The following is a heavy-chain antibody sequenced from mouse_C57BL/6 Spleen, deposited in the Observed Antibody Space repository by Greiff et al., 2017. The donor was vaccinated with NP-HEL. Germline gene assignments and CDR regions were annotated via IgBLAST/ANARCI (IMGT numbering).Heavy chain of an antibody. V-gene: IGHV1-52*01. CDR1: GYTFTSYW. D-gene: IGHD2-5*01. CDR3: ARSGYYSNFYFDY. Sequence: QVQLQQPGAELVRPGSSVKLSCKASGYTFTSYWMHWVKQRPIQGLEWIGNIDPSDSETHYNQKFKDKATLTVDKSFSPAYMQLSSLTSEDSAVDYCARSGYYSNFYFDYWGQGTTLTVSS. J-gene: IGHJ2*01. CDR2: IDPSDSET.